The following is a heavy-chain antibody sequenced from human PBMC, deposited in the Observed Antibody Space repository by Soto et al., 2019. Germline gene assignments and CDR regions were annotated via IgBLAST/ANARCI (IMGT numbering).Heavy chain of an antibody. V-gene: IGHV1-69*01. CDR2: IIRLNETP. CDR3: AIGTRNSCTRDF. J-gene: IGHJ4*02. D-gene: IGHD2-2*01. Sequence: QVQLVQSGAEVKKPGSSVKLSCKASGGTFGNYAISWVRQAPGHGIEWVGGIIRLNETPVYAQTFQGRLTITADEDTSAAYMEVSGLRSGATAVFYCAIGTRNSCTRDFWGQGTLVTVSS. CDR1: GGTFGNYA.